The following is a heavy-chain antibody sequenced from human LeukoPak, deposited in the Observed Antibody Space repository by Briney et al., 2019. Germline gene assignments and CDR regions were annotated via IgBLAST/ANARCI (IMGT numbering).Heavy chain of an antibody. V-gene: IGHV3-30*03. CDR1: GFTFITYG. CDR3: ARSQVLGTFDH. CDR2: ISYDGSYK. D-gene: IGHD1/OR15-1a*01. Sequence: PGRSLRLSCAASGFTFITYGMHWVRQAPGKGLEWVAVISYDGSYKYYVDSVKGRFTISRDNSKNTLYLQMNSLRAEDTAVYFCARSQVLGTFDHWGQGTLLTVSS. J-gene: IGHJ4*02.